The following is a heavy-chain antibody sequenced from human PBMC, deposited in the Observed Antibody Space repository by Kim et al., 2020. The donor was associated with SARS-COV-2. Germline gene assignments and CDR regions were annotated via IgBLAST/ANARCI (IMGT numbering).Heavy chain of an antibody. Sequence: KYNPTLRSRVTISVDTSKKRLSLTLTAVTAADSSVYYCARGRGEIATPFDYWGQGTLVTVSS. J-gene: IGHJ4*02. V-gene: IGHV4-34*01. CDR3: ARGRGEIATPFDY. D-gene: IGHD2-21*01.